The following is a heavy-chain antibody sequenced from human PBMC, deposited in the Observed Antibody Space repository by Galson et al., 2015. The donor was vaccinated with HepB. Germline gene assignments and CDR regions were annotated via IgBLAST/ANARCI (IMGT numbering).Heavy chain of an antibody. CDR3: ARAGRDGYNLWD. D-gene: IGHD5-24*01. CDR2: IRNKANSYIT. V-gene: IGHV3-72*01. CDR1: GFTFSDHY. Sequence: SLRLSCAASGFTFSDHYMDWVRQAPGKGLEWVGRIRNKANSYITEYAASVKGRFTVSRDDSQNSLYLQMNSLQPADTAVYYCARAGRDGYNLWDWGQGTLVTVSS. J-gene: IGHJ4*02.